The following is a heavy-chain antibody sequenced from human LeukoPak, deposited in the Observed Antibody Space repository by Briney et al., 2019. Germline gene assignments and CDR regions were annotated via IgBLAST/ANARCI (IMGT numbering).Heavy chain of an antibody. V-gene: IGHV3-7*01. D-gene: IGHD1-26*01. J-gene: IGHJ4*02. CDR2: IQQDGSER. CDR1: GFTFSNYW. CDR3: ARDKVVGATYFDY. Sequence: GGSLRLSCAASGFTFSNYWMSWVRQAPGKGQEWVANIQQDGSERYYVDSVKGRFTISRDNAKNSLYLQMNSLRAEDTAVYYCARDKVVGATYFDYWGQGTLVTVSS.